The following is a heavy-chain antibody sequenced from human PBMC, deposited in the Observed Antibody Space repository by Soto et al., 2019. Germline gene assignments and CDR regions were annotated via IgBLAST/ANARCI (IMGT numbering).Heavy chain of an antibody. J-gene: IGHJ4*02. CDR1: GYAFTTYG. D-gene: IGHD1-1*01. Sequence: QVHLVLSGAEVKKPGASVKVSCKGSGYAFTTYGITWVRQAPGQGLEWMGWISAHNGNTNYAQKLQGRVTVTRDTSTSTAYMELRSLISDHTAVYYCSRGRYEVYSGQGALVTVSS. CDR3: SRGRYEVY. CDR2: ISAHNGNT. V-gene: IGHV1-18*01.